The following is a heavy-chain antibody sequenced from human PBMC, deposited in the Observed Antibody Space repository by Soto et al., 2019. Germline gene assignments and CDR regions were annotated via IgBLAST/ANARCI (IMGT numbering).Heavy chain of an antibody. CDR3: ARIANIFDFDN. CDR2: IYPGDSDT. V-gene: IGHV5-51*01. D-gene: IGHD2-21*01. CDR1: GYIFTNYC. J-gene: IGHJ4*01. Sequence: GESLKISCQGSGYIFTNYCIGWVRQMPWKGLEWMGIIYPGDSDTRYSPSFQGQVTISADKSISTAYLQWSSLKASDTAMYYCARIANIFDFDNWGQGTLMTV.